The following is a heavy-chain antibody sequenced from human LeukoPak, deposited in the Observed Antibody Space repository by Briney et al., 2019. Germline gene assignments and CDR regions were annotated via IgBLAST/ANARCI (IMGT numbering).Heavy chain of an antibody. CDR2: INHSGST. CDR1: GGSCSGYY. D-gene: IGHD6-19*01. Sequence: PSETLSLTCAVSGGSCSGYYWSWIRQPPGKGLEWIGEINHSGSTNYNPSLKSRVTISVDTSKNQFSLKLSSVTAADTAVYYCARDSPLIAVAATFDYWGQGTLVTVSS. V-gene: IGHV4-34*01. CDR3: ARDSPLIAVAATFDY. J-gene: IGHJ4*02.